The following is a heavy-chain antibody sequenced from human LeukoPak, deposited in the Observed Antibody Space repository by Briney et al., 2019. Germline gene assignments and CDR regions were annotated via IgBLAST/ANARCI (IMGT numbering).Heavy chain of an antibody. V-gene: IGHV1-18*01. D-gene: IGHD3-16*01. Sequence: ASVKVSYKASGYTFTSYGISWVRQAPGQGLEWMGWISAYNGNTNYAQKLQGRVTMTTDTSTSTAYMELRSLRSDDTAAYYCARDDDYVWGSYKSYSAVACDYRGQGTLVTVSS. J-gene: IGHJ4*02. CDR3: ARDDDYVWGSYKSYSAVACDY. CDR2: ISAYNGNT. CDR1: GYTFTSYG.